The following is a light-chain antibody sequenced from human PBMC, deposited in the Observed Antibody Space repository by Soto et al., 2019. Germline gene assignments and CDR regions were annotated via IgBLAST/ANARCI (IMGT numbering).Light chain of an antibody. V-gene: IGKV3-15*01. CDR2: GAS. CDR3: HQYNNWPYT. Sequence: EIVMTQSPATLSVSPGERATLSCRASQSVSSNLAWYQQKPGQAPRLLIYGASTRATGIPARFTGSGSGTELTLTISSLQSEDFAVYYCHQYNNWPYTFGQGTALEIK. CDR1: QSVSSN. J-gene: IGKJ2*01.